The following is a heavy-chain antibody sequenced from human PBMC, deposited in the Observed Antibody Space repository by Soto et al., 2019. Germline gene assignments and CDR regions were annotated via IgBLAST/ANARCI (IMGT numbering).Heavy chain of an antibody. Sequence: EVQLVESGGGLVQPGGSLRLSCAVSGFSFSNYWMNWVRQAPGKGLVWVAHITSDGSGTGYADSVKGRFTISRDNAKNTLSLQMNSLRAEDTAVYYCARGVAAAGTDYWGQGTLVTVSS. CDR1: GFSFSNYW. CDR3: ARGVAAAGTDY. CDR2: ITSDGSGT. V-gene: IGHV3-74*01. D-gene: IGHD6-13*01. J-gene: IGHJ4*02.